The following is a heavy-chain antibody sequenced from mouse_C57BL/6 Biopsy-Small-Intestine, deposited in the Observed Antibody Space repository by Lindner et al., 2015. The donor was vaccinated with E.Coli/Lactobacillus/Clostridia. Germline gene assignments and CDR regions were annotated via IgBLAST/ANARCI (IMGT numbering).Heavy chain of an antibody. CDR3: ARPPYYYGSSYAMDY. CDR2: ISSGSSTI. CDR1: GFTFSDYG. J-gene: IGHJ4*01. Sequence: VQLQDSGGGLVKPGGSLKLSCAASGFTFSDYGMHWVRQAPEKGLEWVAYISSGSSTIYYADTVKGRFTISRDNAKNTLFLQMTSLRSEDTAMYYCARPPYYYGSSYAMDYWGQGTSVTVSS. D-gene: IGHD1-1*01. V-gene: IGHV5-17*01.